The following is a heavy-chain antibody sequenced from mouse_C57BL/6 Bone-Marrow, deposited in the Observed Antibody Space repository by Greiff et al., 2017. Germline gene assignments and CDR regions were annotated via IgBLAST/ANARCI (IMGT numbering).Heavy chain of an antibody. Sequence: VQGVESGAELARPGASVKLSCKASGYTFTSYGISWVKQRTGQGLEWIGEIYPRSGNTYYNEKFKGKATLTADKSSSTAYMELRSLTSEDSAVYFCARWVRQDYYAMDYWGQGTSVTVSS. J-gene: IGHJ4*01. D-gene: IGHD2-14*01. V-gene: IGHV1-81*01. CDR3: ARWVRQDYYAMDY. CDR2: IYPRSGNT. CDR1: GYTFTSYG.